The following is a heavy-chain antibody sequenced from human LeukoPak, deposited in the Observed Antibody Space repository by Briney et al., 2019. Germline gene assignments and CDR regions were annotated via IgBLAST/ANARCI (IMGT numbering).Heavy chain of an antibody. Sequence: ASVQVSCKASGYTFTSYGISWVRQAPGQGLEWMGWISAYNGNTNYAQKLQGRVTMTTDTSTSTAYMELRSLRSDDTAVYYCARERASTYYDFWSGETPFDYWGQGTLVTVSS. CDR3: ARERASTYYDFWSGETPFDY. V-gene: IGHV1-18*01. J-gene: IGHJ4*02. CDR2: ISAYNGNT. D-gene: IGHD3-3*01. CDR1: GYTFTSYG.